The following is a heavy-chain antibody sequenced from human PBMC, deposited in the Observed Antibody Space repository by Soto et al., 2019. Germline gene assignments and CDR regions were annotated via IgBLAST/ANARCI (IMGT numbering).Heavy chain of an antibody. CDR1: GFTFSSYA. V-gene: IGHV3-30-3*01. D-gene: IGHD3-10*01. CDR2: ISYDGSNK. J-gene: IGHJ4*02. CDR3: ARGGFGELSPSFDY. Sequence: QVQLVESGGGVVQPGRSLRLSCAASGFTFSSYAMHWVRQAPGKGLEWVAVISYDGSNKYYADSVKGRFTISRDNSKNTLYLQMNSRRAEDTAVYYCARGGFGELSPSFDYWGQGTLVTVSS.